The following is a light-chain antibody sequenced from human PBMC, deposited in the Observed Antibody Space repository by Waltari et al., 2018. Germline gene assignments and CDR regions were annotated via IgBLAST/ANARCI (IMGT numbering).Light chain of an antibody. V-gene: IGKV1-5*03. CDR2: KAS. Sequence: DIQMTQSPHTRAASGGDSVTLTCLASQSISSWLAWYQQKPGKAPNVLIHKASSLASGVPSRFSGSGSGTEFTLTISSLQPDDFATYYCQQYSSYSALTFGGGTKVEIK. J-gene: IGKJ4*01. CDR1: QSISSW. CDR3: QQYSSYSALT.